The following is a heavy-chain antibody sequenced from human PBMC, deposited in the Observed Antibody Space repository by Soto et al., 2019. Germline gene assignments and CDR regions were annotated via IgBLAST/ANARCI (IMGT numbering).Heavy chain of an antibody. D-gene: IGHD6-19*01. CDR1: GFTFSSYA. CDR2: ISGSGGST. V-gene: IGHV3-23*01. CDR3: ASRTSGWYFDY. Sequence: LILSCTASGFTFSSYAMNWVRQAPGKGLEWVSVISGSGGSTYYADSVKGRFAISRDNSKNTLYLQMNSLRAEDTAVYYCASRTSGWYFDYWGQGTLVTVSS. J-gene: IGHJ4*02.